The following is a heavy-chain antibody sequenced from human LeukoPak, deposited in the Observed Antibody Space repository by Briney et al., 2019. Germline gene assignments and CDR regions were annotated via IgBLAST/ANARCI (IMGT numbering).Heavy chain of an antibody. J-gene: IGHJ5*02. V-gene: IGHV1-46*01. CDR3: ARLGSSGAYYDILTGYVNWFDP. CDR1: GYTFTSYY. Sequence: GASVKVSCKASGYTFTSYYMHWVRQAPGQGLEWMGIINPSGGSTSYAQKFQGRVTMTRNTSISTAYMELSSLRSEDTAVYYCARLGSSGAYYDILTGYVNWFDPWGQGTLVTVSS. CDR2: INPSGGST. D-gene: IGHD3-9*01.